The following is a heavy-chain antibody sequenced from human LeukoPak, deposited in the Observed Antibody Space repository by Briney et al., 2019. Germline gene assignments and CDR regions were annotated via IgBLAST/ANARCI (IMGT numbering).Heavy chain of an antibody. J-gene: IGHJ3*02. CDR1: GFTFSSYA. V-gene: IGHV3-23*01. Sequence: GGSLRLSCAASGFTFSSYAMSWVRQAPGKGLEWVSAISGSGGSTYYADSVKGRFTISRDNSKNTLYLQMNSLRAEDTAVYYCAKDTASYYDFWSGYPWDAFDIWGQGTMVTVSS. CDR2: ISGSGGST. D-gene: IGHD3-3*01. CDR3: AKDTASYYDFWSGYPWDAFDI.